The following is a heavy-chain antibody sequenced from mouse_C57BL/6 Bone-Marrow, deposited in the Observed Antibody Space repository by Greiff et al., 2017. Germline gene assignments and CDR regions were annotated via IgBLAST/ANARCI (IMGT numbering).Heavy chain of an antibody. CDR1: GYSITSGYY. Sequence: EESGPGLVKPSQSLSLTCSVTGYSITSGYYWNWIRQFPGNKLEWMGYISYDGSNNYNPSLKNRISITRDTSKNQFFLKLNSVTTEDTATYYCARGGDYYGTDYFDYWGQGTTLTVSS. CDR3: ARGGDYYGTDYFDY. CDR2: ISYDGSN. V-gene: IGHV3-6*01. J-gene: IGHJ2*01. D-gene: IGHD1-1*01.